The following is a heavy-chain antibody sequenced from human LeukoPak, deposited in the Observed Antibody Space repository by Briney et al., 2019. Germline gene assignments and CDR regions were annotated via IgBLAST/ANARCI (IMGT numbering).Heavy chain of an antibody. CDR1: GYTFTDYY. Sequence: EASLKVSCKTSGYTFTDYYIHWVQQAPGHRVEGMGWINPNSGERNSAQKFQGRVTMTGDSSISTAYMELSRVTSDDTAVYYCARDRDYSNTERGFDYWGQGTLVTVSS. D-gene: IGHD4-11*01. CDR2: INPNSGER. V-gene: IGHV1-2*03. CDR3: ARDRDYSNTERGFDY. J-gene: IGHJ4*02.